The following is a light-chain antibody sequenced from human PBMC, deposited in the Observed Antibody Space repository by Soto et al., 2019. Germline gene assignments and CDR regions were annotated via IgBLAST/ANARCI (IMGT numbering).Light chain of an antibody. J-gene: IGLJ1*01. V-gene: IGLV2-11*01. CDR1: SSDVGGYNY. CDR3: SSYTSSSTYV. Sequence: QSVLTQPHSVSGSPGQSVAISCSGTSSDVGGYNYVSWYQQHPGKAPKLIIFDVNKRPSGVPDRFSGSRSGSTASLTISGLQAEDEADYYCSSYTSSSTYVFGTGTKVTVL. CDR2: DVN.